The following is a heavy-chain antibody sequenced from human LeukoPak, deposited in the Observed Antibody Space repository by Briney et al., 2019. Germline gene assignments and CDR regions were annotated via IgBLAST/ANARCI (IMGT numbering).Heavy chain of an antibody. J-gene: IGHJ5*02. CDR3: ARGRVYCSGGSCSNWFDP. D-gene: IGHD2-15*01. V-gene: IGHV1-2*06. CDR2: INPNSGGT. Sequence: ASVKVSCKASGYTFTGYYMHWVRQAPGQGLEWMGRINPNSGGTNYAQKFQGRVTMTRDTSISTAYMELSRLGSDDTAVYYCARGRVYCSGGSCSNWFDPWGQGTLVTVSS. CDR1: GYTFTGYY.